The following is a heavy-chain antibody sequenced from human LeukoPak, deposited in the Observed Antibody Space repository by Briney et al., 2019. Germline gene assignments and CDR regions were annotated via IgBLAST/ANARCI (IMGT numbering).Heavy chain of an antibody. Sequence: GGSLRLSCAASGFTFSSYAMHWVRQAPGKGLEWVAVISYDGSNKYYADSVKGRFTISRDNSKNTLYLQMNSLRAEDTAVYYCAREWGTFDAFDIWGQGTMVTVSS. CDR2: ISYDGSNK. J-gene: IGHJ3*02. CDR3: AREWGTFDAFDI. CDR1: GFTFSSYA. V-gene: IGHV3-30-3*01. D-gene: IGHD1-1*01.